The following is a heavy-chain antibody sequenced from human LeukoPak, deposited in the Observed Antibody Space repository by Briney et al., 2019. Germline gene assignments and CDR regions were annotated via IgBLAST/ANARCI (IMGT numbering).Heavy chain of an antibody. V-gene: IGHV3-48*01. CDR2: ISSSSSTI. CDR3: ARCGSYLNYYYMDV. J-gene: IGHJ6*03. Sequence: GGSLRLSGAASGFTFSSYSMNWVRQAPGKGLEWVSYISSSSSTIYYADSVKGRFTISRDNAKNSLYLQMNSLRAEDTAVYYCARCGSYLNYYYMDVWGKGTTVTVSS. D-gene: IGHD1-26*01. CDR1: GFTFSSYS.